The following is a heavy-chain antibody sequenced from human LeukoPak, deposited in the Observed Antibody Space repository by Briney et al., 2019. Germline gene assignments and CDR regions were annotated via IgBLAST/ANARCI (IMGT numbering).Heavy chain of an antibody. CDR1: GGAFSGYY. CDR3: ARAAGYSSSWYSGGYWYFDL. D-gene: IGHD6-13*01. Sequence: SETLSLTCAVSGGAFSGYYWSWIRQPPGKGLEWIGEINHSGSTNYNPSLKSRVTISVDTSKNQFSLKLSSVTAADTAVYYCARAAGYSSSWYSGGYWYFDLWGRGTLVTVSS. CDR2: INHSGST. J-gene: IGHJ2*01. V-gene: IGHV4-34*01.